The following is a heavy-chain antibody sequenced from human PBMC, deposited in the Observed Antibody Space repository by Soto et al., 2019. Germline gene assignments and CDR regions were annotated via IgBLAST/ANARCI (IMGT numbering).Heavy chain of an antibody. Sequence: SQRISSSGWGCSSTSFWVPWVGQMPGKGLELMGRIHPSDSETDYSPSLQGHVAISADKSTSTAYLQWSSLKASDTAMYYCARVGDSTYPNSGQPPLGTRSS. CDR1: GCSSTSFW. V-gene: IGHV5-10-1*01. J-gene: IGHJ4*02. CDR2: IHPSDSET. D-gene: IGHD4-4*01. CDR3: ARVGDSTYPN.